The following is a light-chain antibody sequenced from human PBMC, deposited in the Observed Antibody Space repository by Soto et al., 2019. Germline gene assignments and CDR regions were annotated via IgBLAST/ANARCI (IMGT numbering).Light chain of an antibody. J-gene: IGKJ4*01. CDR1: QDIRND. CDR2: VAS. Sequence: AIQMTQSPSSLSASVGDRVTITCRASQDIRNDLGWYQRKPGKAPKVLIYVASNLQSGVPSRFSGSGSGTDFTLTITSLQPEDFATYYCLQDYYYPLTFGGGTKVDIK. V-gene: IGKV1-6*01. CDR3: LQDYYYPLT.